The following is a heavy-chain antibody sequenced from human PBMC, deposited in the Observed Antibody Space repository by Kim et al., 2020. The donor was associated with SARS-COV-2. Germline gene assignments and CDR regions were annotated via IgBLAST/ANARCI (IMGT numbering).Heavy chain of an antibody. CDR3: ARERRSSWSPFYYYYGMDV. D-gene: IGHD6-13*01. V-gene: IGHV1-69*06. J-gene: IGHJ6*02. CDR1: GGTFSSYA. CDR2: IIPIFGTA. Sequence: SVKVSCKASGGTFSSYAISWVRQAPGQGLEWMGGIIPIFGTANYAQKFQGRVTITADKSTSTAYMELSSLRSEDTAVYYCARERRSSWSPFYYYYGMDVWGQGTTVTVSS.